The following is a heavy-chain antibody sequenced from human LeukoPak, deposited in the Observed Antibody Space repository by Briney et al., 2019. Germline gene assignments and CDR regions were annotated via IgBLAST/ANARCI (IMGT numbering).Heavy chain of an antibody. J-gene: IGHJ4*02. CDR3: AKSSSLVVITNFDY. CDR2: SSGGAIST. CDR1: GFTFSSYA. D-gene: IGHD3-22*01. Sequence: GGSLRLSCAASGFTFSSYAMSWVRQAPGKGLEWVSGSSGGAISTYYADSVKGRFTISRDNSKNTLYLQMNSLRAEDTAAYYCAKSSSLVVITNFDYWGQGTLVTVSS. V-gene: IGHV3-23*01.